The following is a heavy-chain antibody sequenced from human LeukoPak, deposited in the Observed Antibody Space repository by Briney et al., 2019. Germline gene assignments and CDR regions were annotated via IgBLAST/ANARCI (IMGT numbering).Heavy chain of an antibody. D-gene: IGHD3-10*01. J-gene: IGHJ4*02. CDR3: ARDRGPRTGFMVREAYDY. Sequence: GGSLRLSCAASGFTFSDYWIHWVRQAPGKGLVWVSRITTDGSITNYADSVKGRFSISRDNAKNTLYLQMSSLRAEDTAVYYCARDRGPRTGFMVREAYDYWGQGTLVTVSS. CDR2: ITTDGSIT. CDR1: GFTFSDYW. V-gene: IGHV3-74*01.